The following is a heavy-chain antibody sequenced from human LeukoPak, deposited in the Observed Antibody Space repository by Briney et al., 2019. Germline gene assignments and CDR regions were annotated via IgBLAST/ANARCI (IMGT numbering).Heavy chain of an antibody. J-gene: IGHJ5*02. V-gene: IGHV5-51*01. CDR2: IYPGDSDT. CDR1: GYSFTSYW. CDR3: ARLGSPYYDTYWFDP. Sequence: GESLKISCKGSGYSFTSYWIGWVRQMPGKGLEWMGIIYPGDSDTRHSPSFQGQVTISADKSISTAYLQWSSLKASDTAMYYCARLGSPYYDTYWFDPWGQGTLVTVSS. D-gene: IGHD3-9*01.